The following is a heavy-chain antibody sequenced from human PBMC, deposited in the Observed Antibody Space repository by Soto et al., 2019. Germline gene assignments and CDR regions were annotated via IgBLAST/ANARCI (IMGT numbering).Heavy chain of an antibody. CDR1: GFTFSNAW. V-gene: IGHV3-15*07. CDR2: IKSKTDGGTT. J-gene: IGHJ1*01. D-gene: IGHD6-19*01. CDR3: TTDGGQQWLLKYFQH. Sequence: GGSLRLSCAASGFTFSNAWMNWVRQAPGKGLEWVGRIKSKTDGGTTDYAAPVKGRFTISRDDSKNTLYLQMNSLKTEDTAVYYCTTDGGQQWLLKYFQHWGQGTLVTVSS.